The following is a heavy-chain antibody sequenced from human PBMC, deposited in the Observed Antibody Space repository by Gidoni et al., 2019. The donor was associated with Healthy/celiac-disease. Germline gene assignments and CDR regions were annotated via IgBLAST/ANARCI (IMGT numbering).Heavy chain of an antibody. D-gene: IGHD6-13*01. V-gene: IGHV1-69*09. CDR2: IIPILGIA. CDR3: ARGARSWYYFDY. Sequence: QVQLVQSGAEVKKPGSSVKVSCKASGGTFSSYAISWVRQAPGQGLEWMGRIIPILGIANYAQKFQGRVTITADKSTSTAYMELSSLRSEDTAVYYCARGARSWYYFDYWGQGTLVTVSS. J-gene: IGHJ4*02. CDR1: GGTFSSYA.